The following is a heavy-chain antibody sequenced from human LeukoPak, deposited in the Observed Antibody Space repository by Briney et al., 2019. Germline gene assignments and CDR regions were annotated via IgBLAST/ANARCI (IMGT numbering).Heavy chain of an antibody. V-gene: IGHV1-2*02. Sequence: ASVNVSCKASGYTFTDYYMHWVRQAPGQGLEWMGWINPNNGDTNYAQKFQGRVTMTRDTSISTAYLDLSRLRSDDTAVFYCAVLTTDYDFWSAYYDRAGPWAGDWGQGTLVTVSS. D-gene: IGHD3-3*01. CDR3: AVLTTDYDFWSAYYDRAGPWAGD. CDR2: INPNNGDT. J-gene: IGHJ4*02. CDR1: GYTFTDYY.